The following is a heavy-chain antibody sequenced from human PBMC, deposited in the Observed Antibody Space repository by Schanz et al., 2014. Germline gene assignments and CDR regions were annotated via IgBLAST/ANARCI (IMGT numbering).Heavy chain of an antibody. V-gene: IGHV3-74*02. J-gene: IGHJ4*02. Sequence: EVQLVESGGGLVKPGGSLRLSCAASGFTFNDYWMHWVRQAPGKGLVWVSRINSDGRSTNYADSVKGRFSISRDNARNTLHLQMDSLRDEDTAVYYCAKAPYADYGYFHYWGQGTLVPVSS. CDR1: GFTFNDYW. CDR2: INSDGRST. CDR3: AKAPYADYGYFHY. D-gene: IGHD4-17*01.